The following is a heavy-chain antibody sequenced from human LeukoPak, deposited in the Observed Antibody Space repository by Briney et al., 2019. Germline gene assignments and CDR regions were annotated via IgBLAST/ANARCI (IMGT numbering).Heavy chain of an antibody. Sequence: QPGGSLRLSCAASGFTFSSYEMNWVRQAPGKGLEWVSVTYSGGSTYYADSVKGRCTISRDNSKNTLYLQMNSLRAEDTAVYYCAKDRDYYDSSGYYNYWGQGTLVTVSS. CDR2: TYSGGST. CDR1: GFTFSSYE. D-gene: IGHD3-22*01. J-gene: IGHJ4*02. V-gene: IGHV3-66*01. CDR3: AKDRDYYDSSGYYNY.